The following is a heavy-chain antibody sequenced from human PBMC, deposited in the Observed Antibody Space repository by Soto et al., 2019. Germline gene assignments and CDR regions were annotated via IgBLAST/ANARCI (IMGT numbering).Heavy chain of an antibody. CDR3: ARVRREYDNSGPVGY. D-gene: IGHD3-22*01. Sequence: QLQLQESGSGLVKPSQTLSLTCAVSGGSISSGDYSWNWIRQPPGKGLEWIGYIYYGGSTYYNPSLQSRVTMSVDRSRNQFSLKLNSVTAADTAVYYCARVRREYDNSGPVGYWGQGTLVTVSS. CDR2: IYYGGST. CDR1: GGSISSGDYS. V-gene: IGHV4-30-2*01. J-gene: IGHJ4*02.